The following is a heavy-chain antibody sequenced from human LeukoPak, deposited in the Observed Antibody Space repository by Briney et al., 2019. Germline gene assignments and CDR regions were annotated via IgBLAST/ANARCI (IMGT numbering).Heavy chain of an antibody. CDR2: IYSGGST. D-gene: IGHD5-18*01. J-gene: IGHJ4*02. Sequence: GGSLRLSCAASGFTVNSNYMNWVRQAPGKGLEWVSVIYSGGSTYYADSVKGRFTISRDSSKNTLYLQMNSLRAEDTAVYYCARDKTAVGPFDYWGQGTLVTVSS. V-gene: IGHV3-66*01. CDR1: GFTVNSNY. CDR3: ARDKTAVGPFDY.